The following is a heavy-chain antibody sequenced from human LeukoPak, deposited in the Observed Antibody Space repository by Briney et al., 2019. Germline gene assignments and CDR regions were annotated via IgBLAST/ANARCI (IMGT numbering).Heavy chain of an antibody. D-gene: IGHD3-3*01. Sequence: GGSLRLSCAASGFTFSSYGMHWVRQAPGKGLEWVAVIWYGGSNKYYADSVKGRFTISRDNSKNTLYLQMNSLRAEDTAVYYCAKVYFRSVPGPPSRWGQGTLVTVSS. CDR3: AKVYFRSVPGPPSR. CDR2: IWYGGSNK. V-gene: IGHV3-33*06. CDR1: GFTFSSYG. J-gene: IGHJ4*02.